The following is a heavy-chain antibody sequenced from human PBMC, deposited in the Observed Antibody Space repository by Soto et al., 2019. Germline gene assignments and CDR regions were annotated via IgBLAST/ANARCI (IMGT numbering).Heavy chain of an antibody. CDR2: VHHSWGS. D-gene: IGHD3-10*01. J-gene: IGHJ6*02. CDR3: ARQGFGPLHALVDV. Sequence: QVQLQESGPGLVKPSETLSLSCTVSGGSISSYYWSWFRQSPGKRMEWIGYVHHSWGSSYNPSLQSRVAISLDTSKSQFSLKVTSVTATDTALYYCARQGFGPLHALVDVWGQGTTVTVSS. CDR1: GGSISSYY. V-gene: IGHV4-59*08.